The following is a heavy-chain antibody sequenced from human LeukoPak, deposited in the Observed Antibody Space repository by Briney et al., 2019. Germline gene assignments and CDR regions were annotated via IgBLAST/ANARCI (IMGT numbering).Heavy chain of an antibody. J-gene: IGHJ4*02. CDR2: IKEDGSER. CDR1: GFTFSSYR. V-gene: IGHV3-7*03. CDR3: ARDLGYCTNGACHTRFDY. Sequence: GGSLRLSCAASGFTFSSYRMNWVRQTPGKGLEWVASIKEDGSERQYVDSVKGRFSISRDNTKGSLFLQLNSLRAEDTAVYYCARDLGYCTNGACHTRFDYWGQGTLVAVSS. D-gene: IGHD2-8*01.